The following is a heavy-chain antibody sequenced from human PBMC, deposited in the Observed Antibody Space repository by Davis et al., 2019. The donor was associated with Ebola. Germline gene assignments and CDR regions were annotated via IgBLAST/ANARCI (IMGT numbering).Heavy chain of an antibody. CDR1: GFTFYNYA. CDR3: VRGRHNSLHYFDY. Sequence: GESLKISCAASGFTFYNYAITWVRQAPGKGLEWVSSISASGDRTYYPDSVRGRFTISRDNAKNSLYLQMNSLRAEDTAVYYCVRGRHNSLHYFDYWGQGTLVTVSS. CDR2: ISASGDRT. D-gene: IGHD3-16*01. J-gene: IGHJ4*02. V-gene: IGHV3-23*01.